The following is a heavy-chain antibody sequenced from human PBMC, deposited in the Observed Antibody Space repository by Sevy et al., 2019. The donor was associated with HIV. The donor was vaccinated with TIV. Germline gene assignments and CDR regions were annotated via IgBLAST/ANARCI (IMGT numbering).Heavy chain of an antibody. D-gene: IGHD6-19*01. CDR1: GFTFDDYA. CDR2: ISWNSGNI. CDR3: AKDKIAVAGLYFDY. V-gene: IGHV3-9*01. J-gene: IGHJ4*02. Sequence: GGSLRLSCAASGFTFDDYAMHWVRQAPGKGLEWVSGISWNSGNIGYADSVKGRFTMSRDNAKNSLYLQMNSLRAEDTAFYYCAKDKIAVAGLYFDYWGQGTLVTVSS.